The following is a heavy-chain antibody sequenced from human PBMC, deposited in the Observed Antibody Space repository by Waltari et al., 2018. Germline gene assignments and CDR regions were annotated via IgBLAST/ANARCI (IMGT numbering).Heavy chain of an antibody. J-gene: IGHJ6*02. CDR2: IYYGGST. V-gene: IGHV4-39*07. CDR3: ASGYYYDSSGYYGYYYYGMDV. CDR1: GGSISSSSYY. D-gene: IGHD3-22*01. Sequence: QLQLQESGPGLVKPSETLSLTCTVSGGSISSSSYYWGWIRQPPGKGLAWIGSIYYGGSTYYNPSLKSRVTISVDTSKNQFSLKLSSVTAADTAVYYCASGYYYDSSGYYGYYYYGMDVWGQGTTVTVSS.